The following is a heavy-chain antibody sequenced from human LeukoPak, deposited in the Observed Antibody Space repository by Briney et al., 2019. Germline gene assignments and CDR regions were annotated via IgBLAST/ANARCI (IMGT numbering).Heavy chain of an antibody. D-gene: IGHD3-22*01. V-gene: IGHV4-4*07. CDR1: GGSISTYY. CDR2: IYTSGRT. CDR3: ARGPDYYDGSGYRFDY. Sequence: KPSETLSLTCTVSGGSISTYYWSWIRQPAGKGLEWIGRIYTSGRTNYNPSLRSRVTMSIDTSKNQFSLKLSSVTAADTAVYYCARGPDYYDGSGYRFDYWDQGTLVTVSS. J-gene: IGHJ4*02.